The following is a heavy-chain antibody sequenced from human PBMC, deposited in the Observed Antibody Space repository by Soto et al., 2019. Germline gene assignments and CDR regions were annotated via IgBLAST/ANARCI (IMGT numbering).Heavy chain of an antibody. CDR1: GGSIDGRN. J-gene: IGHJ6*02. D-gene: IGHD3-10*01. Sequence: QVQLQESGPGLVKPSETLSLTCTVSGGSIDGRNCAGIRQPPGKGLEWLGYVYYDGGSSYNPSVKSRLTLSMDTSKSQFSLQLRSVTAADTAVYYCVRQGIGNLHGLVDVWGRGTTVTVSS. CDR2: VYYDGGS. V-gene: IGHV4-59*08. CDR3: VRQGIGNLHGLVDV.